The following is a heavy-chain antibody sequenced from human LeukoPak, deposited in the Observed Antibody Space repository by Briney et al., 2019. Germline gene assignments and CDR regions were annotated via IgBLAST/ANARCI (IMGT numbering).Heavy chain of an antibody. V-gene: IGHV3-74*01. CDR1: GFTFSSYW. J-gene: IGHJ4*02. CDR2: INSDGSST. D-gene: IGHD6-19*01. CDR3: ASTAVAGVFDY. Sequence: GGSLRLSCAASGFTFSSYWMHWVRQAPGKGLVWVSRINSDGSSTSYADSVKGRFTISRDNAKNTLYLQMNSLRAEDTAVYYCASTAVAGVFDYWGQGTLVTVSS.